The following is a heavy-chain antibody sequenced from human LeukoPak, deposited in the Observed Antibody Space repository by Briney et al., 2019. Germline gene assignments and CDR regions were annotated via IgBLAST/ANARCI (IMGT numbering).Heavy chain of an antibody. J-gene: IGHJ4*02. CDR2: INPNSGGT. V-gene: IGHV1-2*02. D-gene: IGHD2-2*01. CDR3: ARDRYCSSTSCYAKYYFDY. CDR1: GYTFTGYY. Sequence: GASVKVSCKASGYTFTGYYMHWVRQAPGQGLEWMGWINPNSGGTNYAQKFQGRVTMTRDTSISTAYMELSRLRSDDTAVYYCARDRYCSSTSCYAKYYFDYWGQGTLVTVSS.